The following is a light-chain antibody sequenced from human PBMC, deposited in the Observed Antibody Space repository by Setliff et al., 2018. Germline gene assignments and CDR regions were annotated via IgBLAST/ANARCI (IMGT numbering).Light chain of an antibody. CDR1: SSDVGGYNY. Sequence: QSALTQPPSASGSPGQSVTISCTGTSSDVGGYNYVSWYQQHPGKAPKLMIYEVSKRPSGVPDRFSGSKSGNTASLTISGLQAEDEADYYCTSYTSTSALVIVGGGTKVTVL. CDR3: TSYTSTSALVI. V-gene: IGLV2-8*01. CDR2: EVS. J-gene: IGLJ2*01.